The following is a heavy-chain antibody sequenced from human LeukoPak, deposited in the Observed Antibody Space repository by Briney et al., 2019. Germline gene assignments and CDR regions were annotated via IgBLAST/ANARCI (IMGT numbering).Heavy chain of an antibody. CDR3: ARLLGYYDSSGYYFTHFDY. D-gene: IGHD3-22*01. Sequence: GESLKISCKGSGYSFTGYWIGWVRQMPGKGLEWMGIIYPGDSDTRYSPSFQGQVTISADKSISTAYLQWSSLKASDTAMYYCARLLGYYDSSGYYFTHFDYWGQGTLVTVSS. J-gene: IGHJ4*02. CDR2: IYPGDSDT. V-gene: IGHV5-51*01. CDR1: GYSFTGYW.